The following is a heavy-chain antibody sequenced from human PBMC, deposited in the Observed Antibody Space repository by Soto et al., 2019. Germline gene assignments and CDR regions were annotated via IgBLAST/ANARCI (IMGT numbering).Heavy chain of an antibody. Sequence: QVQLQQWGAGLLKPSETLSLTCAVYGGPFSGYQWSWIRQPPGKGLEWIGEINHGGSTNYNPSLKSXXTXSXXTSKNQFSLKLNSVTAADTALYYCARRLVNRPVDPWGQGSLVTVSS. CDR3: ARRLVNRPVDP. CDR2: INHGGST. J-gene: IGHJ5*02. CDR1: GGPFSGYQ. D-gene: IGHD2-15*01. V-gene: IGHV4-34*01.